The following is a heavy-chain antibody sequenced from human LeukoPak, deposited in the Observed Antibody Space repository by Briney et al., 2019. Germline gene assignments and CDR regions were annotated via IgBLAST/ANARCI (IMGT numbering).Heavy chain of an antibody. D-gene: IGHD3-10*01. J-gene: IGHJ4*02. CDR1: GFTFSSYA. CDR3: ARGMVRGVITPFRY. CDR2: IIPIFGTA. V-gene: IGHV1-69*01. Sequence: PGGSLRLSCAASGFTFSSYAISWARQAPGQGLEWMGGIIPIFGTANYAQKFQGRVTITADESTSTAYMELSSLRSEDTAVYYCARGMVRGVITPFRYWGQGTLVTVSS.